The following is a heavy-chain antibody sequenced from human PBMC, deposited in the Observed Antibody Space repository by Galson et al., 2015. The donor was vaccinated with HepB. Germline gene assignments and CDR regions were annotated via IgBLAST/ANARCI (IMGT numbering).Heavy chain of an antibody. Sequence: SLRLSCAASGFTFSSYEMNWVRQATGKGLEWVSAIGSAGDTYYPGSVKGRFTISRENAKNSLYLQMNSLRAGDTAVYYCARQSARLWFGEPRYFDLWGRGTLVTVSS. CDR3: ARQSARLWFGEPRYFDL. CDR2: IGSAGDT. CDR1: GFTFSSYE. V-gene: IGHV3-13*01. J-gene: IGHJ2*01. D-gene: IGHD3-10*01.